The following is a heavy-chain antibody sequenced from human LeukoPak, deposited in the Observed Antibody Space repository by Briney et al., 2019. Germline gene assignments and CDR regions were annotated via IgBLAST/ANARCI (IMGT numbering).Heavy chain of an antibody. CDR3: AKLLPS. CDR1: GFTFSNRS. V-gene: IGHV3-23*01. Sequence: GGSLRLSCAASGFTFSNRSMSWVRQAPGKGLEWVSTIGASDGTTYYADSVKGRFTISRDNSKNTLYLQMNSLRAEDTAIYYCAKLLPSWGQGTLVTVSS. CDR2: IGASDGTT. J-gene: IGHJ4*02.